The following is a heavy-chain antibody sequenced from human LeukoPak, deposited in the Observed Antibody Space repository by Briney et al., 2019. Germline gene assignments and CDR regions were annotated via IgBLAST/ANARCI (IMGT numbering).Heavy chain of an antibody. V-gene: IGHV3-7*03. J-gene: IGHJ4*02. CDR3: ARDKIVGATHFDY. CDR1: GFTFSSYW. CDR2: IKQDGSEK. Sequence: GESLRLSCAASGFTFSSYWMSWVRQAPGKGLEWVANIKQDGSEKYYVDSVKGRFTISRDNAKNSLFLQMNSLRAEDTALYYCARDKIVGATHFDYWGQGTLVTVSS. D-gene: IGHD1-26*01.